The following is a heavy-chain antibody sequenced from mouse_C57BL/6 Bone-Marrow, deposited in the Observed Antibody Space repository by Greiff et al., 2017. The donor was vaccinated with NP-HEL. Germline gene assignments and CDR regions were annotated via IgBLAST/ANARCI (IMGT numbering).Heavy chain of an antibody. CDR1: GYTFTSYW. CDR2: LNPSSGYT. J-gene: IGHJ3*01. D-gene: IGHD1-1*01. V-gene: IGHV1-7*01. CDR3: AGCYGSSAAWFAY. Sequence: VQLQQSGAELAKPGASVKLSCKASGYTFTSYWMHWVKQRPGQGLAWIGYLNPSSGYTKYNQKFKDKATLTADKSSSTAYMQLSSLTYEDSAVYYCAGCYGSSAAWFAYWGQGTLVTVSA.